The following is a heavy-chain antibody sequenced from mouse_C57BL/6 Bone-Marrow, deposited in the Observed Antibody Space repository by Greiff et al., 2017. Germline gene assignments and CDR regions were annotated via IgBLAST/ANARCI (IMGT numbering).Heavy chain of an antibody. CDR2: ISSGSSTI. Sequence: EVKLVESGGGLVKPGGSLQLSCAASGFTFSDYGMHWVRQAPEKGLEWVAYISSGSSTIYYADTVKGRFTISRDNAKNTLFLQMTSLRSEDTAMYYCARWWGLAYWGQGTLVTVSA. V-gene: IGHV5-17*01. CDR3: ARWWGLAY. CDR1: GFTFSDYG. D-gene: IGHD1-1*02. J-gene: IGHJ3*01.